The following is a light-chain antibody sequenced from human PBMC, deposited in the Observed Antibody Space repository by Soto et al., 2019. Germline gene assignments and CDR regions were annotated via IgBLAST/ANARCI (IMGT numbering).Light chain of an antibody. CDR2: AAS. J-gene: IGKJ1*01. Sequence: EIGITQSPSTLSVSPGERATLSCRASQSVSDNLAWYQQKPGQAPRLLIYAASTRATGVPARFSGSGPGTEFTLTISSLQSEDFAVYYCQHVGTFGQGTKVDIK. CDR1: QSVSDN. V-gene: IGKV3-15*01. CDR3: QHVGT.